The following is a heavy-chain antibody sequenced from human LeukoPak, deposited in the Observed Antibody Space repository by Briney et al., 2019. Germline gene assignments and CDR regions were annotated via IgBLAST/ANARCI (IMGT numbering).Heavy chain of an antibody. D-gene: IGHD1-26*01. CDR1: GFTFKNYV. Sequence: SGGSLRLSCVASGFTFKNYVMNWVRQAPGKGLEWLATIYGSGVSISYADPVKGRFTISRDNSNNTLYLQMNSLRAEDTAMYYCAKDLGWELPAEAYWGQGILVTVSS. CDR2: IYGSGVSI. CDR3: AKDLGWELPAEAY. V-gene: IGHV3-23*01. J-gene: IGHJ4*02.